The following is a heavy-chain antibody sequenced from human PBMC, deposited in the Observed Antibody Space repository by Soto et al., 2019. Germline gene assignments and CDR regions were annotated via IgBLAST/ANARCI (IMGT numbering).Heavy chain of an antibody. CDR2: IIPVFGTA. J-gene: IGHJ6*02. V-gene: IGHV1-69*12. Sequence: QVQLVQSGAEVKKPGSSVKVSCKASGGSLSNYGISWVRQAPGQGLEWMGGIIPVFGTANYAQKFQGRVTIPAXEXTXIXXLDVTSLRSEDTAVYYCARGDATKIVVTTYYAMDVWGQGTTVTVSS. D-gene: IGHD4-17*01. CDR3: ARGDATKIVVTTYYAMDV. CDR1: GGSLSNYG.